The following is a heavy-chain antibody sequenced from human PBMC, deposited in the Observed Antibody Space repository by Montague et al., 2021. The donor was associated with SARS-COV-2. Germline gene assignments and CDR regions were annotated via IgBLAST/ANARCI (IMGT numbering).Heavy chain of an antibody. Sequence: SETLSLTCTVSGGFITGYYWSWLRRSPGKGLEWIAYIYDGGAVNYNPPLGSRVTISTDTSKNQLSLKVNSVTAADTAVYYCVRDHPYGGPRGAYDIWGQGTVVTVSS. CDR2: IYDGGAV. J-gene: IGHJ3*02. D-gene: IGHD4-23*01. CDR3: VRDHPYGGPRGAYDI. CDR1: GGFITGYY. V-gene: IGHV4-59*01.